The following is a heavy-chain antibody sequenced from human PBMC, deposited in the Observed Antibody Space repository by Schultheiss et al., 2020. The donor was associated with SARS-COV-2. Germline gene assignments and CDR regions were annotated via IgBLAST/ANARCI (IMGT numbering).Heavy chain of an antibody. D-gene: IGHD3-10*01. CDR2: IYYSGST. CDR1: GGSISSGSYY. J-gene: IGHJ3*02. Sequence: SETLSLTCTVSGGSISSGSYYWSWIRQQPGKGLEWIGYIYYSGSTYYNPSLKSRVTISVDTSKNQFSLKLSSVTAADTAVYYCARDNGSGIRDAFDIWGQGTMVTVSS. V-gene: IGHV4-31*03. CDR3: ARDNGSGIRDAFDI.